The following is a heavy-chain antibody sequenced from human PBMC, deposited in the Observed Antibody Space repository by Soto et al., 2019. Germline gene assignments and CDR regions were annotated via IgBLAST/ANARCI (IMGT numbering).Heavy chain of an antibody. CDR1: AATFSSYT. Sequence: SVKVSCKASAATFSSYTISWVRQAPGQGLEWMGRIIPILGIANYAQKFQGRVTITADKSTSTAYMELSSLRSEDTAVYYCARDTVTNGYYYYYMDAWGKGTTVTAP. CDR3: ARDTVTNGYYYYYMDA. CDR2: IIPILGIA. J-gene: IGHJ6*03. V-gene: IGHV1-69*04. D-gene: IGHD4-4*01.